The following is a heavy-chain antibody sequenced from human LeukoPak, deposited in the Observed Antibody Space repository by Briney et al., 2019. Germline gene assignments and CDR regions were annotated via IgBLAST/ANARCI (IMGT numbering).Heavy chain of an antibody. CDR3: ARAGRNWFDP. V-gene: IGHV1-69*06. J-gene: IGHJ5*02. D-gene: IGHD1-1*01. CDR1: GGTFSSYA. CDR2: IIPIFGTA. Sequence: SVKVSCKASGGTFSSYAISWVRQAPGQGLEWMGGIIPIFGTANYAQKFQGRVTITADKSTSTVYMELSSLRSEDTAVYYCARAGRNWFDPWGQGTLVTVSS.